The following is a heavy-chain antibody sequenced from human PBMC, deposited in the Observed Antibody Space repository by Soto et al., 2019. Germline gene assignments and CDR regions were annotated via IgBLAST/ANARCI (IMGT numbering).Heavy chain of an antibody. D-gene: IGHD5-18*01. V-gene: IGHV3-23*01. CDR2: ISGSGEST. Sequence: GSLRLSCAASGLTFSRYAMNWVRQAPGKGLEWVSVISGSGESTDYADSVKGRFTISRDNSKNTLYLQMNSLRAEDTAVYYCAGPGYSSQDYWGQGALVTVSS. CDR3: AGPGYSSQDY. CDR1: GLTFSRYA. J-gene: IGHJ4*02.